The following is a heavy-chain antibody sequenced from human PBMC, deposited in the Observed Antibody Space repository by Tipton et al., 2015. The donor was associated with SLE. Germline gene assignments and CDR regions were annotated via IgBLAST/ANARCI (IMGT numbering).Heavy chain of an antibody. CDR2: ISSSSSYI. Sequence: QLVQSGGGLVKPGGSLRLSCAASGFTFSNYNMNWVRQAPGKGLEWVSSISSSSSYIYYADSVKGRFTISRDNAENTVFLQMNSLRAEDTAVYFCGTTVSRTRGIGYWGQGTLVTVSS. D-gene: IGHD4-17*01. J-gene: IGHJ4*02. CDR3: GTTVSRTRGIGY. V-gene: IGHV3-21*04. CDR1: GFTFSNYN.